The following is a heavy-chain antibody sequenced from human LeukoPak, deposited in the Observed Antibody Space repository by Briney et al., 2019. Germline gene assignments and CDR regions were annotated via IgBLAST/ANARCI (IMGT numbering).Heavy chain of an antibody. D-gene: IGHD3-3*01. CDR3: AKINRKALAIFGVVIG. Sequence: GGSVSLSCAPWGFTYSSCDMRGPRQAPGKGVVGVCAFSGSGGSTYYADSVKGRFTISRDNSKNTLYLQMNSLRAEDTAVYYCAKINRKALAIFGVVIGWGQGTLVTVSS. CDR2: FSGSGGST. V-gene: IGHV3-23*01. J-gene: IGHJ4*02. CDR1: GFTYSSCD.